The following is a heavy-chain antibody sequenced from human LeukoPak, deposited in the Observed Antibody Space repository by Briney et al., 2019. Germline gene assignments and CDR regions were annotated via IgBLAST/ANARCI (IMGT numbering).Heavy chain of an antibody. CDR1: GGSISSGGYY. CDR2: IYYSGST. CDR3: ARVHSSSWYVGY. Sequence: PSETLSLTCTVSGGSISSGGYYWSWIRQHPGKGLEWIGYIYYSGSTYYNPSLKSRVTISVDTSKNQFSLKLSSVTAADTAVYYCARVHSSSWYVGYWGQGTLVTVSP. D-gene: IGHD6-13*01. J-gene: IGHJ4*02. V-gene: IGHV4-31*03.